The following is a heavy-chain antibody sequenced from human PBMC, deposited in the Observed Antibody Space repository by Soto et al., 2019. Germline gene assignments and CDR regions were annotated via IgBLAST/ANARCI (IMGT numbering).Heavy chain of an antibody. CDR3: ARDWGFFDSSGYYPFYFDY. CDR2: ISSSGSTV. V-gene: IGHV3-11*01. D-gene: IGHD3-22*01. CDR1: GFTFSDYY. Sequence: AGGSLRLSCAASGFTFSDYYINWIRQAPGKGLEWVSYISSSGSTVDYADSVKGRFTISRDNAKNSLYLQMNSLRAEDTAVYYCARDWGFFDSSGYYPFYFDYWGQGVPVTVSS. J-gene: IGHJ4*02.